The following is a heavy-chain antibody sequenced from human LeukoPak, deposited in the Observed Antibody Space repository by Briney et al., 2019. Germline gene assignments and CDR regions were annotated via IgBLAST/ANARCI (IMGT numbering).Heavy chain of an antibody. CDR1: GFTFSSYS. Sequence: SGGSLRLSCVVSGFTFSSYSMIWVRQAPGKGLQWVANMKKEGSETKYAESVKGRFTISRDNTKNSLYLQVNSLRAEDTAVYYCGRHRSGSGTYFIDYWGQGTLVSVSS. CDR3: GRHRSGSGTYFIDY. V-gene: IGHV3-7*01. D-gene: IGHD3-10*01. J-gene: IGHJ4*02. CDR2: MKKEGSET.